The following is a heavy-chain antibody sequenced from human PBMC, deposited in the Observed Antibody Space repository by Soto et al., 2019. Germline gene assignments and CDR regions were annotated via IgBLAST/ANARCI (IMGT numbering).Heavy chain of an antibody. CDR1: GYTFTAYG. V-gene: IGHV1-18*04. CDR3: ARDLGTNLQYLATGYTHYGLDV. J-gene: IGHJ6*02. D-gene: IGHD2-2*02. CDR2: IRMYNGNT. Sequence: QAQLVQSGAEVKKPGASVRVSCKFSGYTFTAYGISWVRQAPGQGLEWMGWIRMYNGNTNYAQNLQGRVTMTTDTSATTAYIELRNLTPDDTAVYYCARDLGTNLQYLATGYTHYGLDVWGQGTTVIVSS.